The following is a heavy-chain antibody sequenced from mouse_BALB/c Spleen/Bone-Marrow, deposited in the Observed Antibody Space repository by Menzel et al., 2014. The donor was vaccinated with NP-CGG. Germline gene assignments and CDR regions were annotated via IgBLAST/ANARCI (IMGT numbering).Heavy chain of an antibody. J-gene: IGHJ4*01. Sequence: EKLVESGPDLVAPSQSLSLTCTVSGFSLTSYGLHWVRQPPGKGLEWLGVIWSDGSTTYNSALKSRLSISKDNSKRQVLLKMNSLQTDDTAMYYCARSGTDDAMDYWGQGTSVTVSS. V-gene: IGHV2-6-2*01. CDR3: ARSGTDDAMDY. D-gene: IGHD4-1*01. CDR2: IWSDGST. CDR1: GFSLTSYG.